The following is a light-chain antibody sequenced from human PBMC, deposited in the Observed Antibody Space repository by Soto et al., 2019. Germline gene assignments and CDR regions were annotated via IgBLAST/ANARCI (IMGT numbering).Light chain of an antibody. CDR2: GVS. CDR3: ISYTGSSTSYV. J-gene: IGLJ1*01. V-gene: IGLV2-14*01. Sequence: QSALTQPASVSGSPGQSITISYRGTRSVIGCYNYVAWYQQFPGKTPKILIYGVSNRPSGVSSRFSGSKSGNTASLTISGLQAEDEADYYCISYTGSSTSYVFGSGTKLTVL. CDR1: RSVIGCYNY.